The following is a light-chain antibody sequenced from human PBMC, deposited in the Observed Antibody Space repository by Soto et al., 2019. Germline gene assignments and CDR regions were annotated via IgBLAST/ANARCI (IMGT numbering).Light chain of an antibody. CDR3: SPYTSSSTLDYV. CDR2: EVS. V-gene: IGLV2-14*01. CDR1: SSDVGGYNY. J-gene: IGLJ1*01. Sequence: QSVLTQPASVSGSPGQSITISCTGTSSDVGGYNYVSWYQQHPGKAPKLMIYEVSNRPSGVSNRFSGSKSGNTASLTISGLQAEDEADYYCSPYTSSSTLDYVFGTGTKVTV.